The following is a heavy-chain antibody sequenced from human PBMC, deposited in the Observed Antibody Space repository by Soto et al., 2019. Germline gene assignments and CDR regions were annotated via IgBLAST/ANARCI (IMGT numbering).Heavy chain of an antibody. Sequence: QVQLQQWGAGLLKPSETLSLTCAVYGGSFSGYYWSWIRQPPGKGLEWIGEINHSGSTNYNPSLKSRVTISVDTSKNQFSLKLSSVTAADTTVYYCRTHKKYYYGSGSYIGDAFDIWGQGTMVTVSS. V-gene: IGHV4-34*01. J-gene: IGHJ3*02. CDR3: RTHKKYYYGSGSYIGDAFDI. CDR1: GGSFSGYY. CDR2: INHSGST. D-gene: IGHD3-10*01.